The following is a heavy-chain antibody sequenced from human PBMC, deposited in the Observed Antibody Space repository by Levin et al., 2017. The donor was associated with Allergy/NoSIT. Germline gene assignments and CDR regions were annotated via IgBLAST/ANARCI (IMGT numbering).Heavy chain of an antibody. J-gene: IGHJ4*02. V-gene: IGHV3-48*04. CDR2: ISSSGSTI. CDR1: GFIFSIYN. D-gene: IGHD2-2*01. Sequence: GGSLRLSCAASGFIFSIYNMNWVRQAPGKGPEWVSHISSSGSTIYYADSVKGRFTISRDNAKNSLYLQMNSLRAEDTAVYYCARDGWSSSSFHDYWGQGTLVTVSS. CDR3: ARDGWSSSSFHDY.